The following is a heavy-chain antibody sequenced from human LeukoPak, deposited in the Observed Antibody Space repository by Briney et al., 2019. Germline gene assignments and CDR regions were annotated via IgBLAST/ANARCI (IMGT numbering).Heavy chain of an antibody. J-gene: IGHJ6*04. CDR1: GFTFSSYS. V-gene: IGHV3-21*01. CDR2: ISSSSSYI. CDR3: AREYCSSTSCYLSDYYYGVDV. D-gene: IGHD2-2*01. Sequence: PGGSLRLSCAASGFTFSSYSMNWVRQAPGKGLEWVSSISSSSSYIYYADSVKGRFTISRDNAKNSLYLQMNSLRAEDTAVYYCAREYCSSTSCYLSDYYYGVDVWGKGTTVTVSS.